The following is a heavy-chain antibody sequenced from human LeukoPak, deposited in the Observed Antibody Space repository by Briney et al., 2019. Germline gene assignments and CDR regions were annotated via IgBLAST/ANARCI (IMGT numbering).Heavy chain of an antibody. D-gene: IGHD4-11*01. CDR2: IIPIFGTA. CDR3: ARSSPCVTTCYYYMDV. J-gene: IGHJ6*03. V-gene: IGHV1-69*05. Sequence: SVKVSCKVSGYTLTELSMHWVRQAPGQGLEWMGRIIPIFGTANYAQKFQGRVTITTDESTSTAYMELSSLRSEDTAVYYCARSSPCVTTCYYYMDVWGKGTTVTVSS. CDR1: GYTLTELS.